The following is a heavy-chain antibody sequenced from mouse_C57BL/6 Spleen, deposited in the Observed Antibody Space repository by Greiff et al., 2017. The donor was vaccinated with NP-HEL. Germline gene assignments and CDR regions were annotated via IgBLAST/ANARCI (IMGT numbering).Heavy chain of an antibody. CDR2: IYPGDGDT. CDR3: AREGDYDGDAMDY. J-gene: IGHJ4*01. CDR1: GYAFSSYW. Sequence: LQQSGASVKISCKASGYAFSSYWMNWVKQRPGKGLEWIGQIYPGDGDTNYNGKFKGKATLTADKSSSTAYMQLSSLTSEDSAVYFCAREGDYDGDAMDYWGQGTSVTVSS. D-gene: IGHD2-4*01. V-gene: IGHV1-80*01.